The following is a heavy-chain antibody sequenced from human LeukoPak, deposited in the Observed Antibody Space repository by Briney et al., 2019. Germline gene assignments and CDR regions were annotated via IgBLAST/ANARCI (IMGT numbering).Heavy chain of an antibody. Sequence: PGGSLRLSCAASGFTFNSYSMSWVRQAPGKGLEWVANIKPDGSEKYYVDSVKGRFTISRDNAKNTLYLQMNSLRAEYTAVYYCASDRVGVTSFDYWGQGTLVTVSS. J-gene: IGHJ4*02. CDR2: IKPDGSEK. CDR3: ASDRVGVTSFDY. V-gene: IGHV3-7*03. CDR1: GFTFNSYS. D-gene: IGHD4-11*01.